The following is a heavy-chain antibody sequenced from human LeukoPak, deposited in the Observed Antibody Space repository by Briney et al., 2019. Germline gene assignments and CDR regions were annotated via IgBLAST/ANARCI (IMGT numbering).Heavy chain of an antibody. J-gene: IGHJ4*02. D-gene: IGHD3-10*01. CDR2: IFHTGHT. V-gene: IGHV4-30-2*01. CDR3: ARGFYGAGSHFDY. Sequence: PSQTLSLTCAVSGGSISSGDFPRSWIRQPPGKGLEWIGYIFHTGHTSYNPSLKSRVTISVDMSKNHLSLRLTSVTAADTAVYYCARGFYGAGSHFDYWGQGTLVTVSS. CDR1: GGSISSGDFP.